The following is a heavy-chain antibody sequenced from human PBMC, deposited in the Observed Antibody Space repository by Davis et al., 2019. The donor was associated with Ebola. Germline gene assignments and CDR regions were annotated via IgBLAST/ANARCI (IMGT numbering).Heavy chain of an antibody. Sequence: HTGGSLRLSCAVSGFSFSSYWMHWVRQAPGKGLVWVSRINSDGSSTSYADSVKGRFTISRDNAKNTLYLQMNSLRAEDTAVYYCAREVRGWGYYGMDVWGQGTTVTVSS. CDR2: INSDGSST. J-gene: IGHJ6*02. CDR3: AREVRGWGYYGMDV. CDR1: GFSFSSYW. D-gene: IGHD3-16*01. V-gene: IGHV3-74*01.